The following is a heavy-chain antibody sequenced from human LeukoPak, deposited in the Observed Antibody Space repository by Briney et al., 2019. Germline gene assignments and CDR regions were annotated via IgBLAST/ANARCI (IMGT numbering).Heavy chain of an antibody. Sequence: SETLSLTCTVSGGSISCGSYYWSWIRQPAGKGLEWIGRIYTSGSTNYNPSLKSRVTISVDTSKNQFSLNLSSVTAADTAVYYCAIGARSSSAIGYYYYYMDVWGKGTTVTVSS. D-gene: IGHD2-21*01. V-gene: IGHV4-61*02. CDR3: AIGARSSSAIGYYYYYMDV. CDR2: IYTSGST. CDR1: GGSISCGSYY. J-gene: IGHJ6*03.